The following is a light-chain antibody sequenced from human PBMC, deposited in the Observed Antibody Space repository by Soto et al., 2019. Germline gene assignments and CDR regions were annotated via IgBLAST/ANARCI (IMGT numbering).Light chain of an antibody. CDR3: ISYTSRTTRV. J-gene: IGLJ1*01. V-gene: IGLV2-14*01. CDR2: EVT. CDR1: SSDVGGYNF. Sequence: QSVLTQPASVSGSPGQSITISCTGTSSDVGGYNFVYWYQQHPGKAPKLIIYEVTNRPSGVSNRFSGSKSANTASLTISGLQAEDEAYYYCISYTSRTTRVFGTGTKVTVL.